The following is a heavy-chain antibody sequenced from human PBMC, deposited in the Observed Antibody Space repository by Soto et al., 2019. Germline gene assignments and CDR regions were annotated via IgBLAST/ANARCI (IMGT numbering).Heavy chain of an antibody. CDR1: KFTVSSYS. J-gene: IGHJ4*02. V-gene: IGHV3-23*01. CDR2: ISGGGGST. CDR3: ATQTSGTATTFVH. D-gene: IGHD1-1*01. Sequence: PGGSLRLSCAASKFTVSSYSMSWVRQTPGAGLEWVSAISGGGGSTYYADSVKGRFTISRDNSKNTLNLQMISLRAEDTAVYYCATQTSGTATTFVHWVQGTLVTVSS.